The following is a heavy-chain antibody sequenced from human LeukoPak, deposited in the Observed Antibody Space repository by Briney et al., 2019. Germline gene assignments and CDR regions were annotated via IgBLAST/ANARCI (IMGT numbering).Heavy chain of an antibody. CDR2: IYTSGST. CDR1: GFTFGDYA. V-gene: IGHV4-4*07. CDR3: ARVRSVPRYDSSGYQLGYFDY. Sequence: GSLRLSCTASGFTFGDYAMSWIRQPAGKGLEWIGRIYTSGSTNYNPSLKSRVTISVDTSKNQFSLKLRSVTAADTAVYYCARVRSVPRYDSSGYQLGYFDYWGQGTLVTVSS. J-gene: IGHJ4*02. D-gene: IGHD3-22*01.